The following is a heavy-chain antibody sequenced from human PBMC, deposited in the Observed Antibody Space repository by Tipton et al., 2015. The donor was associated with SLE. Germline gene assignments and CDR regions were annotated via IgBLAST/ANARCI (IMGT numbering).Heavy chain of an antibody. V-gene: IGHV1-2*02. CDR1: GYTFSGYF. J-gene: IGHJ5*02. CDR2: INPQSGDT. Sequence: QLVQSGAEVKKPGASVKVSCKASGYTFSGYFIHWLRQAPGQGLEWMGWINPQSGDTTVAQKFQGKISMTRDSSINTVYVEVTRLTSDDTAMYYCARDQGASNSYGLVLFQPWGQGTLIIVSS. CDR3: ARDQGASNSYGLVLFQP. D-gene: IGHD2/OR15-2a*01.